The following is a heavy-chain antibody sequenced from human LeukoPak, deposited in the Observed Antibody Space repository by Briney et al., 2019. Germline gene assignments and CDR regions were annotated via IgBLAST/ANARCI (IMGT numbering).Heavy chain of an antibody. J-gene: IGHJ4*02. CDR3: ARLEEMFGELYPDY. V-gene: IGHV1-2*02. CDR1: GYTFTGYY. D-gene: IGHD3-10*02. Sequence: ASVKVSCKASGYTFTGYYMHWVRQAPGQGLEWMGWINPNSGGTNYAQKFQGRVTMTRDTSISTAYMELSRLRSDDTAVYYCARLEEMFGELYPDYWGQGTLVTVSS. CDR2: INPNSGGT.